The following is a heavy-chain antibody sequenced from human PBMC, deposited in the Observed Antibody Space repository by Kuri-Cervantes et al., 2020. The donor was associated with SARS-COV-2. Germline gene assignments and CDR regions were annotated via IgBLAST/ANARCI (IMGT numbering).Heavy chain of an antibody. Sequence: SETLSLTCTVSGGSISSSSYYWGWIRQPPGKGLEWIGSIYYSGSTYYNPSLKSRVTISVDTSKNQFSLKLSSVTAADTAVYYCARDGSVARCPRTAFDIWGQGTMVNVSS. CDR1: GGSISSSSYY. J-gene: IGHJ3*02. V-gene: IGHV4-39*07. D-gene: IGHD6-19*01. CDR2: IYYSGST. CDR3: ARDGSVARCPRTAFDI.